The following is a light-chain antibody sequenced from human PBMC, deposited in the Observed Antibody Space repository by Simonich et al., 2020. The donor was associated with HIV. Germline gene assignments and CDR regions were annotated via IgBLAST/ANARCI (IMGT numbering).Light chain of an antibody. CDR3: QQSYSTPPYT. CDR1: QTISSY. Sequence: DIQMIQSPSSLSASVGDRVTITCRASQTISSYLNWYQQKPGKAPKLLIYAESSLQSGVPSRFSGSGSGTDFTLTISSLQPEDFATYYCQQSYSTPPYTFGQGTKLEIK. V-gene: IGKV1-39*01. CDR2: AES. J-gene: IGKJ2*01.